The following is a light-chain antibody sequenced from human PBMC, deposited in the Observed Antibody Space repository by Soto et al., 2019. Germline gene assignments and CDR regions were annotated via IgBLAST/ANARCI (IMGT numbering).Light chain of an antibody. Sequence: QSVLTQPPSVSAAPGQKVTISCSGSSSNIGNNYVSWYQQLPGTAPKLLIYENNKRPSGIPDRFSGSKSGTSATLGITGLQTRDEADYYCGTWDSSLSVYVFGTGTKVTVL. CDR1: SSNIGNNY. CDR2: ENN. CDR3: GTWDSSLSVYV. J-gene: IGLJ1*01. V-gene: IGLV1-51*02.